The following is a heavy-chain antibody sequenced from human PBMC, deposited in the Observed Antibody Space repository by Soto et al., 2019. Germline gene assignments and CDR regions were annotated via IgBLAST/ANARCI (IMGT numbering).Heavy chain of an antibody. CDR2: ISGSGVST. D-gene: IGHD3-22*01. Sequence: GGSLRLSCAASGFTFSSYAMSWVRQAPGKGLEWVSAISGSGVSTYYADSVKGRFTISRDNSKNSLFLEMDSLRAEDTAGYYCATDYSGSGYSHVDYWGQGTQVTVSS. J-gene: IGHJ4*02. CDR1: GFTFSSYA. CDR3: ATDYSGSGYSHVDY. V-gene: IGHV3-23*01.